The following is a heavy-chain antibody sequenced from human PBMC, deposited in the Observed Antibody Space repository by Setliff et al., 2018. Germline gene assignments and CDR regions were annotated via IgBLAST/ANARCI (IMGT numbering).Heavy chain of an antibody. CDR2: IYPGDSDT. CDR1: GYSFSRYW. J-gene: IGHJ5*02. D-gene: IGHD2-2*01. CDR3: ARRVGVVVSNWFDP. V-gene: IGHV5-51*01. Sequence: GESLKLSCKGSGYSFSRYWIGWVRQMPGKDLEWMGIIYPGDSDTRYSPSFQGQVTISADKSISTAYLQWSSLKASDTAMYYCARRVGVVVSNWFDPWGQGTLVTVSS.